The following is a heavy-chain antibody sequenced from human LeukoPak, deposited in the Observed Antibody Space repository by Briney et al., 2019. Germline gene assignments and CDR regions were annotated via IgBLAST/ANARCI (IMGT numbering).Heavy chain of an antibody. CDR3: TTGDY. J-gene: IGHJ4*02. CDR2: IKSKTDAGTI. CDR1: GFTMSNAY. V-gene: IGHV3-15*01. Sequence: PGGSLRLSCAASGFTMSNAYMSWVRQAPGKGLEWVGRIKSKTDAGTIDYAAPVNGRVTISRDESKNTLYLQLNSLKTEDTAVYYCTTGDYWGQGTLVTVSS.